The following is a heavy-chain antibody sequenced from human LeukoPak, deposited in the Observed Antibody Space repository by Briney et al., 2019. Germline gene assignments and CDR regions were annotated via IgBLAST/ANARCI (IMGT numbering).Heavy chain of an antibody. CDR1: GFTFSSYW. V-gene: IGHV3-74*01. D-gene: IGHD2-15*01. Sequence: GGSLRLSCAASGFTFSSYWMHWVRQVPGKGLVWVSRISNDGSTTIYADSMKGRFTISRDNAENTLYLQMNSLRVEDTAVYYCTRRVSTTRWFDPWGQGTLVTVSS. J-gene: IGHJ5*02. CDR2: ISNDGSTT. CDR3: TRRVSTTRWFDP.